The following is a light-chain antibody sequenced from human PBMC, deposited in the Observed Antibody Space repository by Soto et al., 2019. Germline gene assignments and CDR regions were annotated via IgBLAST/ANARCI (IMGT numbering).Light chain of an antibody. J-gene: IGLJ2*01. CDR2: DND. CDR1: ASNVGTHF. Sequence: QSVLTQPPSVSAAPGQRVTISCSGSASNVGTHFVSWYQHLPGAAPKLLIYDNDERPSEIPDRFSGSKSDTSATLTITGLQTGDEADYYCGTWDSGLTAGVFGAGTKLTVL. CDR3: GTWDSGLTAGV. V-gene: IGLV1-51*01.